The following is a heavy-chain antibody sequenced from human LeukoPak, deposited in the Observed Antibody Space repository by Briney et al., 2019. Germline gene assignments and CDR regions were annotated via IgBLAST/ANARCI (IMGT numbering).Heavy chain of an antibody. Sequence: GGSLRLSXAASGFTFSSYSMNWVRQAPGKGLEWVSSISSSSYIYYADSVKGRFTISRDNAKNSLYLQMNSLRAEDTAVYYCARAPSYSSGWSWGQGTLVTVSS. J-gene: IGHJ4*02. V-gene: IGHV3-21*01. D-gene: IGHD6-19*01. CDR1: GFTFSSYS. CDR2: ISSSSYI. CDR3: ARAPSYSSGWS.